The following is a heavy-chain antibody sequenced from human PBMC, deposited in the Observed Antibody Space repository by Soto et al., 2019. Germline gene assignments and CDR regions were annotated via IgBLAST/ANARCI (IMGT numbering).Heavy chain of an antibody. CDR1: GFTFSSYA. CDR2: ISYDGSNK. J-gene: IGHJ6*02. V-gene: IGHV3-30-3*01. Sequence: PGGSLRLSCAASGFTFSSYAMHWVRQAPGKGLEWVAVISYDGSNKYYADSVKGRFTISRDNSKNTLYLQMNSLRAEDTAVYYCAREEFYCISTSCYTPYYYGMDVWGQGTTVTVSS. D-gene: IGHD2-2*01. CDR3: AREEFYCISTSCYTPYYYGMDV.